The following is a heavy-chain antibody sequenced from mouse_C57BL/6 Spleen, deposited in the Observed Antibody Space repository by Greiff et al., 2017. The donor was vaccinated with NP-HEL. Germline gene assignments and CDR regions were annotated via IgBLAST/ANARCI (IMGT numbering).Heavy chain of an antibody. J-gene: IGHJ4*01. CDR3: ARTPITTVVPYAMDY. Sequence: VQLQQSGPELVKPGASVKMSCKASGYTFTDYNMHWVKQSHGKSLEWIGYINPNNGGTSYNQKFKGKATLTVNKSSSTAYMELRSLTSEDSAVYYCARTPITTVVPYAMDYWGQGTSVTVSS. CDR1: GYTFTDYN. V-gene: IGHV1-22*01. D-gene: IGHD1-1*01. CDR2: INPNNGGT.